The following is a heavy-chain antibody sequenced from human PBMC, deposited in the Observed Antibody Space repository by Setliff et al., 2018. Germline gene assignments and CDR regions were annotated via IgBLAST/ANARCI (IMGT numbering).Heavy chain of an antibody. Sequence: GGSLRLSCIASGFTFSSYSMNWVRQAPGKGLEWVSSISGGGRYTYSADSVRGRFTISRDNARNSLYLQMNSLRADDTAVYYCARSAANGGHDPFDIWGQGTMVTVSS. J-gene: IGHJ3*02. CDR3: ARSAANGGHDPFDI. V-gene: IGHV3-21*01. D-gene: IGHD6-25*01. CDR1: GFTFSSYS. CDR2: ISGGGRYT.